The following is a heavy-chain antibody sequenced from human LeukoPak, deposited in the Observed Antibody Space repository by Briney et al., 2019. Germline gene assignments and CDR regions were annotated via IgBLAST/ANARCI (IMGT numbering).Heavy chain of an antibody. CDR3: ARQRNYVSGAEYFEH. J-gene: IGHJ1*01. V-gene: IGHV4-39*01. Sequence: SETLSLTCTVSGGSISSSTYYWGWIRRPPGKGLEWIGSIYYSGSTYYNPSLKSRVTISADTSKNQFSLKLPSVTAPDTAVYYCARQRNYVSGAEYFEHWGQGTLVTVSS. CDR1: GGSISSSTYY. CDR2: IYYSGST. D-gene: IGHD3-16*01.